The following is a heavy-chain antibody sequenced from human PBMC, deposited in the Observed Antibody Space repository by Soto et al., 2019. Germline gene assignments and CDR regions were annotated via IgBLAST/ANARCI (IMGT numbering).Heavy chain of an antibody. CDR2: IYYSGST. V-gene: IGHV4-59*08. Sequence: QVQLQESGPGLVKPSETLSLTCTVSGGSISSYYWSWIRQPPGKGLEWIGYIYYSGSTNYNPSLKRRVTISVDTSKNQFSLKLSSVTAADTAVYYCARRYMSCFDYWGQGTLVTVSS. D-gene: IGHD2-2*02. J-gene: IGHJ4*02. CDR3: ARRYMSCFDY. CDR1: GGSISSYY.